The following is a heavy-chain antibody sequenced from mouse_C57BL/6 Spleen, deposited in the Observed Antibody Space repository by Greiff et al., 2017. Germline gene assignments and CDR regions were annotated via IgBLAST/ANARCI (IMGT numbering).Heavy chain of an antibody. CDR2: IYPGDGDT. J-gene: IGHJ4*01. CDR3: ARGGGQLRAMDY. CDR1: GYAFSSSW. D-gene: IGHD3-2*02. Sequence: QVQLKESGPELVKPGASVKISCKASGYAFSSSWMNWVKQRPGKGLEWIGRIYPGDGDTNYNGKFKGKATLTADKSSSTAYMQLSSLTSEDSAVYFCARGGGQLRAMDYWGQGTSVTVSS. V-gene: IGHV1-82*01.